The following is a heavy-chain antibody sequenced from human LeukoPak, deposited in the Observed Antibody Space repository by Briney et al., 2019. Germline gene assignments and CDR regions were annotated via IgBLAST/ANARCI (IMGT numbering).Heavy chain of an antibody. D-gene: IGHD5-18*01. Sequence: ASVKVSCKASGYTFTSYYMHWVRQAPGQGLEWMGIINPSGGSTSYAQKFQGRVTMTRDTSTSTVYIELSSLRSEDTAVYYCARVEWEYTAMVTGPRGMDVWGQGTTVTVSS. V-gene: IGHV1-46*01. CDR3: ARVEWEYTAMVTGPRGMDV. CDR1: GYTFTSYY. CDR2: INPSGGST. J-gene: IGHJ6*02.